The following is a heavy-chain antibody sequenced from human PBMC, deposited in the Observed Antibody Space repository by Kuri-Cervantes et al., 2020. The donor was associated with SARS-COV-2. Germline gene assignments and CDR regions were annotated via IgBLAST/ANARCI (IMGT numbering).Heavy chain of an antibody. V-gene: IGHV3-53*01. J-gene: IGHJ4*02. Sequence: GESLKISYAASGFTVSSNYMTWVRQAPGKGLEWVSVIYSGGSTYYADSVKGRFTISRDNSKNTLYLQMNSLRAEDTAVYYCARSPVWEGYFDFWGQGTLVTVSS. CDR2: IYSGGST. D-gene: IGHD1-26*01. CDR3: ARSPVWEGYFDF. CDR1: GFTVSSNY.